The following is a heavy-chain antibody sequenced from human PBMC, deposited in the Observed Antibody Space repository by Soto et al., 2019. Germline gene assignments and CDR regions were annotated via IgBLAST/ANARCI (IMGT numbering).Heavy chain of an antibody. CDR1: GGSISSYY. CDR3: AREGRRVITFGGVIVSNYFYYGMDV. V-gene: IGHV4-59*01. D-gene: IGHD3-16*02. Sequence: PSETLSLTCTVSGGSISSYYWSWIRQPPGKGLEWIGYIYYSGSTNYNPSLKSRVTISVDTSKNQFSLKLSSVTAADTAVYYCAREGRRVITFGGVIVSNYFYYGMDVWGQGTTVTVSS. J-gene: IGHJ6*02. CDR2: IYYSGST.